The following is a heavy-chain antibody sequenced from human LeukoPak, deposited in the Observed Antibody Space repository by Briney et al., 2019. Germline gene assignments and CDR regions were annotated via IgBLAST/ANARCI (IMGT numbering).Heavy chain of an antibody. CDR3: AGVSSSSWYVVY. V-gene: IGHV3-11*01. CDR1: GFTFSDYY. Sequence: GGSLRLSCAASGFTFSDYYMSWIRQAPGKGLEGVSYISSSGSGSTKYYADSVKGRFTISRDNAKSSLYLQMNSLRAEDTAVYYCAGVSSSSWYVVYWGQGTLVAVSS. D-gene: IGHD6-13*01. J-gene: IGHJ4*02. CDR2: ISSSGSGSTK.